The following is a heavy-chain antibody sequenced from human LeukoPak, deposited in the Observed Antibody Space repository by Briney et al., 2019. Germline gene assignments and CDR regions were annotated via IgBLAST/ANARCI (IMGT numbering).Heavy chain of an antibody. CDR2: IRSKAKSYAT. Sequence: GGSLTLSSPASAFTLSGSSMQCVRRASGKGVECVGRIRSKAKSYATAYAASVKGRFTISRDDSKNTAYLQMNSLKTEDTAVYYCTSPTDPYYYYGMDVWGQGTTVTVSS. V-gene: IGHV3-73*01. CDR3: TSPTDPYYYYGMDV. J-gene: IGHJ6*02. CDR1: AFTLSGSS.